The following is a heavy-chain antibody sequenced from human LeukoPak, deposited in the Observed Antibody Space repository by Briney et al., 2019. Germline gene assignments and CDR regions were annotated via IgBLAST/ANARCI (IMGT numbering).Heavy chain of an antibody. Sequence: NSSETLSLTCTVSGGSISSYYWSWIRQPPGKGLEWIGYIYYSGSTNYNPSLKSRVTISVDTSKNQFSLKLSSVTAADTAVYYCARSPHSGWTGWFDPWGQGTLVTVSS. V-gene: IGHV4-59*01. CDR2: IYYSGST. J-gene: IGHJ5*02. CDR1: GGSISSYY. D-gene: IGHD6-19*01. CDR3: ARSPHSGWTGWFDP.